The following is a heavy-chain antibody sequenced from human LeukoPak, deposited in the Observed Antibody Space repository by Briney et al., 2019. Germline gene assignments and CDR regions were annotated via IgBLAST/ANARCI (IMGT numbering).Heavy chain of an antibody. CDR1: GGSISGNSYY. V-gene: IGHV4-39*07. Sequence: SETLSLTCTVSGGSISGNSYYWGWIRQPPGKGLEWIGEIYHSGSTNYNPSLKSRVTISVDKSKNQFSLKLSSVTAADMAVYYCARAGIAVAGTRGRGYYFDYWGQGTLVTVSS. CDR3: ARAGIAVAGTRGRGYYFDY. J-gene: IGHJ4*02. CDR2: IYHSGST. D-gene: IGHD6-19*01.